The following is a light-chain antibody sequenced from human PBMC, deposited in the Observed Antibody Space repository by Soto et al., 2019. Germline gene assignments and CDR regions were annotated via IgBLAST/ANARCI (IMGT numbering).Light chain of an antibody. CDR1: QNIRFW. CDR3: QQSHSFPPT. Sequence: DIQMTQSPSSVSASIGDRVTITCRASQNIRFWLAWYQQQPGIAPKALIRGASSLQPGVPSRFSGSGSGTDFTLTIISLPPEDFATYYCQQSHSFPPTFGGGTKVEI. V-gene: IGKV1D-12*01. CDR2: GAS. J-gene: IGKJ4*01.